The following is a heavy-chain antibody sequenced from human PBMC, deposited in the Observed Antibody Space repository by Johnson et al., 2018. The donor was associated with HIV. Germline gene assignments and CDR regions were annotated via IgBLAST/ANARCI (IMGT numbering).Heavy chain of an antibody. CDR1: GFTFSSYW. CDR3: ARDRGYWDAFDV. CDR2: INSDGSST. V-gene: IGHV3-74*01. D-gene: IGHD3-22*01. J-gene: IGHJ3*01. Sequence: VQLVESGGGLVQRGGSLRLSCIASGFTFSSYWMHWVRQAPGKGLVWVSRINSDGSSTSYADSVKGRFTISRDNAKNTLYLQMNSLRAEDTAVYYCARDRGYWDAFDVWGQGTMVTVSS.